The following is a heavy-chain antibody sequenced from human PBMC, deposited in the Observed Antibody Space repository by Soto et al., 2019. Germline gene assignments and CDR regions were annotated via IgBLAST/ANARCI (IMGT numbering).Heavy chain of an antibody. D-gene: IGHD2-8*01. CDR3: ARQGSNGAYYYYGMDV. CDR1: GYRFSSYW. J-gene: IGHJ6*02. CDR2: IYPGDSDT. V-gene: IGHV5-51*01. Sequence: PGESLKISCQGSGYRFSSYWIAWVRQMSGKGLEWMGIIYPGDSDTIYSPSFQGQVTFSVDKSTSTAYLQWSSLKASDTAMYYCARQGSNGAYYYYGMDVWGQGTTVTVS.